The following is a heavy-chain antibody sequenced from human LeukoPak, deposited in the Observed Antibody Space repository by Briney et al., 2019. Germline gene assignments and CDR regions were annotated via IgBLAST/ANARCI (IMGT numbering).Heavy chain of an antibody. CDR1: GFTFSSYS. J-gene: IGHJ6*02. D-gene: IGHD3-10*01. V-gene: IGHV3-21*04. CDR2: ISSSSSYI. CDR3: ARVLLWFGELLPPNGMDV. Sequence: RPGGSLRLSCAASGFTFSSYSMNWVRQAPGKGLEWVSSISSSSSYIYYADSVKGRFTISRDNAKNSLYLQMNSLRAEDTAVYYCARVLLWFGELLPPNGMDVWGQGTTVTVSS.